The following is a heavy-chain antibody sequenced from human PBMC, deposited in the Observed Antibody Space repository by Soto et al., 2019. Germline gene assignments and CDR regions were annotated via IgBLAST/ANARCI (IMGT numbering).Heavy chain of an antibody. CDR3: ARDLYPLAYYFDY. J-gene: IGHJ4*02. Sequence: QVQLVQSGAEVKKPGASVKGSCKASGYTFTNHGISWVRQAPGQGLEWLGWISGHNGNTKYAQRLQGRVTMTTDTSTSTAYMELRSLKSDDTAVYYCARDLYPLAYYFDYWGQRTLVTVSS. CDR2: ISGHNGNT. CDR1: GYTFTNHG. V-gene: IGHV1-18*01.